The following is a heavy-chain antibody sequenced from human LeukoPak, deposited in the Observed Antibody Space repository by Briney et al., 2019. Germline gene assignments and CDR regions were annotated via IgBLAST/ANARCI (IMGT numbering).Heavy chain of an antibody. CDR2: MNPNSGNT. V-gene: IGHV1-8*01. Sequence: GASVKVSCKASGYTITSYDINWVRQATGQGLEWMGWMNPNSGNTGYAQKFQGRVTMTRNTSISTAYMELSSLRSEDTAVYYCALTYSSGWYKGKYYFDYWGQGTLVTVSS. D-gene: IGHD6-19*01. CDR3: ALTYSSGWYKGKYYFDY. J-gene: IGHJ4*02. CDR1: GYTITSYD.